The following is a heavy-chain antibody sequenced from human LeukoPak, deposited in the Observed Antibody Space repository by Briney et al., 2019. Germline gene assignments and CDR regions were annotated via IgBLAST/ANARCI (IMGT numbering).Heavy chain of an antibody. Sequence: GGPLRLSCAASGFTFSSYSMNWVRQAPGKGLEWVSSISSSSSYIYYADSVKGRFTISRDNAKNSLYLQMNSLRAEDTAVYYCSRDAEAGSRLFDYWGQGTLVTVSS. CDR1: GFTFSSYS. V-gene: IGHV3-21*01. CDR2: ISSSSSYI. CDR3: SRDAEAGSRLFDY. J-gene: IGHJ4*02. D-gene: IGHD6-13*01.